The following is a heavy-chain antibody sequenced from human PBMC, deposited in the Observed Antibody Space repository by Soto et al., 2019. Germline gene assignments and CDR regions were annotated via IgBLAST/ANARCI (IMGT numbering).Heavy chain of an antibody. Sequence: SETLSLTCTVSGGSISSYYWSWIRQPPGKGLEWIGYIYYSGSTNYNPSLKSRVTISVDTSKNQFSLKLSSVTAADTAVYYCARLGPNYYGSGSYYLDYWGQGTLVTVSS. CDR3: ARLGPNYYGSGSYYLDY. J-gene: IGHJ4*02. CDR1: GGSISSYY. CDR2: IYYSGST. D-gene: IGHD3-10*01. V-gene: IGHV4-59*08.